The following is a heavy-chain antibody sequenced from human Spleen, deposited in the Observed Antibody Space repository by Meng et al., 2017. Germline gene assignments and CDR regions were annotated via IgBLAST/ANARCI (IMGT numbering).Heavy chain of an antibody. CDR3: ARGPTTMAHDFDY. Sequence: QVQLQQWGAGLLQLSETLSLTCVVSGGSFSDYYWSWIRQPPGKGLEWIGEINHSGSTNYNPSLESRATISVDTSQNNLSLKLSSVTAADSAVYYCARGPTTMAHDFDYWGQGTLVTVSS. CDR1: GGSFSDYY. J-gene: IGHJ4*02. D-gene: IGHD4-11*01. CDR2: INHSGST. V-gene: IGHV4-34*02.